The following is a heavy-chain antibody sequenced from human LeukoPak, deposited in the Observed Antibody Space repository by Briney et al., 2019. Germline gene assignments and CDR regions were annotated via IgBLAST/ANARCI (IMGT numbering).Heavy chain of an antibody. CDR3: ARGEGIVVVPAAINRSGYFDY. CDR2: INHSGST. Sequence: SETLSLTCTVSGGSISSGDYYWSWTRQPPGKGLEWIGEINHSGSTNYNPSLKSRVTISVDTSKNQFSLKLSSVTAADTAVYYCARGEGIVVVPAAINRSGYFDYWGQGTLVTVSS. CDR1: GGSISSGDYY. D-gene: IGHD2-2*01. V-gene: IGHV4-34*01. J-gene: IGHJ4*02.